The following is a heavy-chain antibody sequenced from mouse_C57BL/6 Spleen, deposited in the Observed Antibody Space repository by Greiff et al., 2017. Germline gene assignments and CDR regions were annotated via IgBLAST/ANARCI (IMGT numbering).Heavy chain of an antibody. CDR3: AREELDLFDY. J-gene: IGHJ2*01. CDR1: GYTFTDYY. V-gene: IGHV1-76*01. CDR2: IYPGSGNT. Sequence: VKLMESGAELVRPGASVKLSCKASGYTFTDYYINWVKQRPGQGLEWIARIYPGSGNTYYNEKFKGKATLTAEKSSSTAYMQLSSLTSEDSAVYFCAREELDLFDYWGQGTPLTVSS.